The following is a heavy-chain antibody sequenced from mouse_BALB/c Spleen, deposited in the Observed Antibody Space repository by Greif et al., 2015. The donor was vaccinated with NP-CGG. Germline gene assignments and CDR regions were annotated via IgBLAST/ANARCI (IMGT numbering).Heavy chain of an antibody. Sequence: EVKVVDSGGGLVKPGGSLKLSCAASGFTFSSYAMSWVRQTPEKRLEWVATISSGGSYTYYPDSVKGRFTISRDNAKNTLYLQMSSLRSEDTAMYYCASYDYLYAMDYWGQGTSVTVSS. J-gene: IGHJ4*01. V-gene: IGHV5-9-1*01. CDR2: ISSGGSYT. CDR1: GFTFSSYA. D-gene: IGHD2-4*01. CDR3: ASYDYLYAMDY.